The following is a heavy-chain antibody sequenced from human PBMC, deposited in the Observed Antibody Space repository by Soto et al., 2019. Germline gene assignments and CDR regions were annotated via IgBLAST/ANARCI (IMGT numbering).Heavy chain of an antibody. Sequence: SETLSLTCTVSGGSISSGGYYWSWIRQHPGKGLEWIGYIYYSGSTYYNPSLKSRVTISADTSKNQFSLKLSSVTAADTAVYYCARETSLGYCSGGSCYSAGGYYGMDVWGQGTTVTVSS. J-gene: IGHJ6*02. D-gene: IGHD2-15*01. CDR2: IYYSGST. V-gene: IGHV4-31*03. CDR1: GGSISSGGYY. CDR3: ARETSLGYCSGGSCYSAGGYYGMDV.